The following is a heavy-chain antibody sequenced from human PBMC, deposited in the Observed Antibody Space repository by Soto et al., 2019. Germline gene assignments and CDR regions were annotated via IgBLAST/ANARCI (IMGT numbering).Heavy chain of an antibody. Sequence: PGGSLRLSCAASGFSFSSYAMSWVRQAPGKGLEWVSAISGSGGSTYYADSVKGRFTISRDNSKNTLFLQMNSLRAEDTAVYYCAKDSVWIQTNWFDPWGQGTLVTVSS. V-gene: IGHV3-23*01. D-gene: IGHD5-18*01. J-gene: IGHJ5*02. CDR2: ISGSGGST. CDR3: AKDSVWIQTNWFDP. CDR1: GFSFSSYA.